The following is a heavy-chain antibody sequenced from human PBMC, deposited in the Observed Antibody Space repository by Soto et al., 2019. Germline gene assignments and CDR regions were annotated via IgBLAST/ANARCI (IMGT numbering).Heavy chain of an antibody. CDR3: ARDGYLDILTGYYRGGAFNI. D-gene: IGHD3-9*01. V-gene: IGHV4-31*03. CDR2: IYNSGSI. CDR1: GGSISSGGYY. Sequence: SETLSLTCTVSGGSISSGGYYWSWIRQHPGKGLEWIGNIYNSGSIYYNPSLKSRVTISVDTSKNQFSLKLSSVTAADTAVYYCARDGYLDILTGYYRGGAFNIWGQGTMVTVSS. J-gene: IGHJ3*02.